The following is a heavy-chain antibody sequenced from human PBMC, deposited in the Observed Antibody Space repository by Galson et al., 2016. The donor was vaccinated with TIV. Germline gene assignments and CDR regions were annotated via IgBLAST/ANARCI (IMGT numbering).Heavy chain of an antibody. Sequence: LRLSCAASGFTFNNYAMHWVRQAPGKGLEWVSGISGSGGITYIAESVKGRFAISRDNSRDTLYLQLNSLRAEDTAVYYCAKRRNYGGEALESWSQGTMVTVSS. CDR1: GFTFNNYA. CDR3: AKRRNYGGEALES. V-gene: IGHV3-23*01. J-gene: IGHJ3*01. CDR2: ISGSGGIT. D-gene: IGHD4-23*01.